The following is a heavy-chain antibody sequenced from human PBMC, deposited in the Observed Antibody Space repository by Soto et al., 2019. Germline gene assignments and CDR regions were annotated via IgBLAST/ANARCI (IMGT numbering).Heavy chain of an antibody. D-gene: IGHD6-6*01. CDR1: GFTFSSYS. Sequence: GGSLRLSCAASGFTFSSYSMNWVRQAPGKGLEWVSSISSSSSYIYYADSVKGRFTISRDNAKNSLYLQMNSLRAEDTGVYYCAREPSDRPSPHYHYYYGMDVWGQGTTVTVSS. V-gene: IGHV3-21*01. CDR2: ISSSSSYI. J-gene: IGHJ6*02. CDR3: AREPSDRPSPHYHYYYGMDV.